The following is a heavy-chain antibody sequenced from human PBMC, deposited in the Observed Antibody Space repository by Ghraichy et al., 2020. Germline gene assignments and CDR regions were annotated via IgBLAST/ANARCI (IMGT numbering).Heavy chain of an antibody. J-gene: IGHJ4*02. Sequence: GGSLRLSCAASGFTFSSYAMSWVRQAPGKGLEWVSAISGSGGSTYYADSVKGRFTISRDNSKNTLYLQMNSLRAEDTAVYYCAYSGPTLYYDYIWGSYRPHSRAFDYWGQGTLVTVSS. CDR3: AYSGPTLYYDYIWGSYRPHSRAFDY. V-gene: IGHV3-23*01. CDR2: ISGSGGST. D-gene: IGHD3-16*02. CDR1: GFTFSSYA.